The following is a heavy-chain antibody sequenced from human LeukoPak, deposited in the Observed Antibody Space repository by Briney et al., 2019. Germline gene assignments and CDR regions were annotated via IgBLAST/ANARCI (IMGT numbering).Heavy chain of an antibody. CDR3: TTPRPPDY. V-gene: IGHV3-15*01. CDR2: IKPKTDGGTT. CDR1: GLTVSNAW. Sequence: PGGSLRLSCAASGLTVSNAWMSWVRQAPGKGLEWVGRIKPKTDGGTTDYAAPVKGRFTISRDDSKTTVYLQMNSLKTEDTAVYYCTTPRPPDYWGQGTLVTVSS. J-gene: IGHJ4*02.